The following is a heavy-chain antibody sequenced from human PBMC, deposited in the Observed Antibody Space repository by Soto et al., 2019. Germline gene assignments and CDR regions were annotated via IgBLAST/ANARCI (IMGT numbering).Heavy chain of an antibody. Sequence: GESLKISCAASGFTFRSYAMSWVRQAPGKGLEWVAGISGSGGSTYYADSVKGRFTISRDNSKNTLYLQMNSLRAEDTAVYYCAKGLFDHLTPPVWGQGTTVTVSS. V-gene: IGHV3-23*01. CDR2: ISGSGGST. CDR1: GFTFRSYA. J-gene: IGHJ6*02. D-gene: IGHD3-9*01. CDR3: AKGLFDHLTPPV.